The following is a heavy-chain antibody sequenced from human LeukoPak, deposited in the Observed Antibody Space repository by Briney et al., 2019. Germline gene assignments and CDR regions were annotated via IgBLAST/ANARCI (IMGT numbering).Heavy chain of an antibody. Sequence: GGSLRLSCAASEFTFSSYGMHWVPQAPGKGLERVAVIGYDGTNESYADSVRGRFTIYRDNSKTTLYLQMNGLRAEDTAMYYFARGASTLWFGELLPSPPFDYWGQGTLVTVSS. CDR3: ARGASTLWFGELLPSPPFDY. V-gene: IGHV3-33*01. J-gene: IGHJ4*02. CDR1: EFTFSSYG. D-gene: IGHD3-10*01. CDR2: IGYDGTNE.